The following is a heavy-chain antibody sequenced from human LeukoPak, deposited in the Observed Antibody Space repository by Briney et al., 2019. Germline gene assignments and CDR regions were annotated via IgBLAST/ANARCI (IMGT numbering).Heavy chain of an antibody. CDR2: ISSSRSYI. J-gene: IGHJ4*02. Sequence: GGSLRLSCAASGFTFSTYSMNWVRQAPGKGLEWVSSISSSRSYIYYADSVKGRFTISRDNAKNSLYLQMNSLRAEDTAVYYCARDQTDYETLTGYLFFDYWGQGTLVIVSS. V-gene: IGHV3-21*01. CDR1: GFTFSTYS. D-gene: IGHD3-9*01. CDR3: ARDQTDYETLTGYLFFDY.